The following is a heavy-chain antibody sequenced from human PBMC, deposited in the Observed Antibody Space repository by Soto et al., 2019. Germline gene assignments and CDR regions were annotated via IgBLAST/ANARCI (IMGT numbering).Heavy chain of an antibody. D-gene: IGHD6-13*01. CDR3: ARVAAVGIYYFDY. CDR2: ISGSTTGI. Sequence: QVQLVESGGGLVKPGGSLRLSCAASGFTFRDYSMAWIRQAPGKGLEWISYISGSTTGIYYADSVKGRFTISRDNAETTLYLQLSGLRAEDTAVYYCARVAAVGIYYFDYWGQGTLVTVSS. J-gene: IGHJ4*02. V-gene: IGHV3-11*01. CDR1: GFTFRDYS.